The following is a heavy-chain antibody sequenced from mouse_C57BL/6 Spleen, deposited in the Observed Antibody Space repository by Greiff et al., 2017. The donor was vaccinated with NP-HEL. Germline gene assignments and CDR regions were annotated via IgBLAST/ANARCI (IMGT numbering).Heavy chain of an antibody. V-gene: IGHV5-15*01. CDR3: ARQTGTGYFDY. D-gene: IGHD4-1*01. CDR1: GFTFSDYG. J-gene: IGHJ2*01. Sequence: EVNLVESGGGLVQPGGSLKLSCAASGFTFSDYGMAWVRQAPRKGPEWVAFISNLAYSIYYADTVTGRFTISRENAKNTLYLEMSSLRSEDTAMYYCARQTGTGYFDYWGQGTTLTVSS. CDR2: ISNLAYSI.